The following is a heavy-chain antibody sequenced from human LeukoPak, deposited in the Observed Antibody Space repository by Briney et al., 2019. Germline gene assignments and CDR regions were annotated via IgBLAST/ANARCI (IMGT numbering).Heavy chain of an antibody. J-gene: IGHJ4*02. D-gene: IGHD3-22*01. CDR1: GYTFTSYG. Sequence: GASVKVSCKASGYTFTSYGISWVRQAPGQGLEWMGWISAYNGNTNYAQKLQGRVTMTTDTSTSTAYMGLRSLRSDDTAVYYCARMVYYHDSSGYYPDYWGQGTLVTVSS. V-gene: IGHV1-18*01. CDR3: ARMVYYHDSSGYYPDY. CDR2: ISAYNGNT.